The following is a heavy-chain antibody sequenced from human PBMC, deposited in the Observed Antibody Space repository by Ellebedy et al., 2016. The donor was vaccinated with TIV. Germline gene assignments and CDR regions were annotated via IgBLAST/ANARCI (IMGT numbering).Heavy chain of an antibody. D-gene: IGHD2-2*01. CDR2: IYYSGST. Sequence: SETLSLTXTVSGGSISSGSYYWSWIRQPPGKGLEWIGYIYYSGSTNYNPSLKSRVTISVDTSKNQFSLKLSSVTAADTAVYYCARAIVVVPAAMDYYFDYWGQGTLVTVSS. V-gene: IGHV4-61*01. J-gene: IGHJ4*02. CDR1: GGSISSGSYY. CDR3: ARAIVVVPAAMDYYFDY.